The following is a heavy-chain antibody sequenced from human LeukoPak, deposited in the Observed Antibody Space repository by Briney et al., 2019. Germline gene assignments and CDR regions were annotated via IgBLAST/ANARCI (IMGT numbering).Heavy chain of an antibody. D-gene: IGHD3-9*01. J-gene: IGHJ4*02. CDR1: GGTFSSYA. CDR2: IIPIFGTA. Sequence: ASVKVSCKASGGTFSSYAISWVRQAPGHGLEWMGGIIPIFGTANYAQKFQGRVTITADESTSTAYMELSSLRSEDTAVYYCARAGVLTGYSYYFDYWGQGTLVTVSS. CDR3: ARAGVLTGYSYYFDY. V-gene: IGHV1-69*13.